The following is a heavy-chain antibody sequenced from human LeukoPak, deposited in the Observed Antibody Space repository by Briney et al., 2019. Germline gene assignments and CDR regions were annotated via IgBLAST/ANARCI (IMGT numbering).Heavy chain of an antibody. J-gene: IGHJ6*02. V-gene: IGHV3-9*01. CDR1: GFTFDDYA. Sequence: GRSLRLSCEASGFTFDDYAMRWVRQAPGKGLEWVSGISWNSVSIDYADSVKGRFTISRDNAKNSLYLQMNSLRAEDTALYYCAKDYYSSGYYYYAMDVWGRGTTVTVSS. CDR2: ISWNSVSI. D-gene: IGHD6-19*01. CDR3: AKDYYSSGYYYYAMDV.